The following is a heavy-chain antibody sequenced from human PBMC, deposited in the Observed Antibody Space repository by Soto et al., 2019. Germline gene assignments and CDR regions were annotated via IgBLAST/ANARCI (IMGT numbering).Heavy chain of an antibody. D-gene: IGHD1-26*01. J-gene: IGHJ6*02. CDR3: ARWRSSTYYYYGMDV. CDR1: GFTFSSYG. Sequence: WWSLRLCCAASGFTFSSYGMHWFRQVPGKGLEWVAVIWYDGSNKYYADSVKGRFTISRDNSKNTLYRQMNSLRAEDTAVYYCARWRSSTYYYYGMDVWGQGTTVTVSS. V-gene: IGHV3-33*01. CDR2: IWYDGSNK.